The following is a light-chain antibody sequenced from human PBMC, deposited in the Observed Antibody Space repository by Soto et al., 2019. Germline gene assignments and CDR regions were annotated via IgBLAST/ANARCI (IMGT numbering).Light chain of an antibody. V-gene: IGLV3-21*04. CDR2: YDS. CDR3: HVWDSSSDHVV. Sequence: SYELTQPPSVSVAPGKTARITCGGNNIGSKSVHWYQQKPGQAPVLVIYYDSDRPSGIPERFSGSNSGNTATLTISRVEAGDEADDYCHVWDSSSDHVVFGGGTKLTVL. J-gene: IGLJ2*01. CDR1: NIGSKS.